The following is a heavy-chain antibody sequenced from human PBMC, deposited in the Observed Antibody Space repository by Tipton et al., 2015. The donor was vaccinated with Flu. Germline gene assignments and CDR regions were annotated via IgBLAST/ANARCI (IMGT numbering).Heavy chain of an antibody. J-gene: IGHJ6*02. CDR2: INWKGNSE. Sequence: AASGFTFDDYPLHWVRQVPGKGLEWVSGINWKGNSEFYADSVKGRFAISRDNAKNSLYLQMDSLRPEDTALYFCTRDRIPSSSMDYFFYTAMDVWGLGTMVTVSS. CDR3: TRDRIPSSSMDYFFYTAMDV. CDR1: GFTFDDYP. D-gene: IGHD2-2*01. V-gene: IGHV3-9*01.